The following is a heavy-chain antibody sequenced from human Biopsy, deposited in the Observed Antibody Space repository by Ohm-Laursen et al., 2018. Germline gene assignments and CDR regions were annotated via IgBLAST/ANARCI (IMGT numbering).Heavy chain of an antibody. D-gene: IGHD3-9*01. CDR2: NIPILGTG. J-gene: IGHJ1*01. CDR3: ATKLTGYFHH. Sequence: SSVKVSCKASGGTFSSYAVSWVRQAPGQGLEWRGGNIPILGTGNYAQKFQDRVTVAADTSTSTATMELRSLRSDDTAVYYCATKLTGYFHHWGQGTLVSVSS. V-gene: IGHV1-69*06. CDR1: GGTFSSYA.